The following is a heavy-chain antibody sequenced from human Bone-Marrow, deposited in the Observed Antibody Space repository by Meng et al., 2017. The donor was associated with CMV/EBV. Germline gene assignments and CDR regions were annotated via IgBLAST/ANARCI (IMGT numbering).Heavy chain of an antibody. J-gene: IGHJ4*02. V-gene: IGHV1-69*01. CDR1: GGTFSSYA. CDR3: ARGLYADIVATPFDY. D-gene: IGHD5-12*01. Sequence: QVRRVEAGAWVRKPGGPVKVSCKASGGTFSSYAIRWVRQAPGQGLEWMGGIIPIFGTANYAQKFQGRVTITADESTSTAYMELSSLRSEDTAVYYCARGLYADIVATPFDYWGQGTLVTVSS. CDR2: IIPIFGTA.